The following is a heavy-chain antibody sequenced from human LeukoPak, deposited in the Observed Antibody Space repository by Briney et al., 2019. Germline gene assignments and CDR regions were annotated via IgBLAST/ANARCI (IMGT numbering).Heavy chain of an antibody. D-gene: IGHD3-10*01. CDR1: GFTFSDYY. V-gene: IGHV3-66*01. CDR2: IYSGGST. CDR3: ARDERVDGEYNYYYMDV. Sequence: QPGGSLRLSCAVSGFTFSDYYMSWIRQAPGKGLEWVSVIYSGGSTYYADSVKGRFTISRDNSKNTLYLQMNSLRAEDTAVYYCARDERVDGEYNYYYMDVWGKGTTVTISS. J-gene: IGHJ6*03.